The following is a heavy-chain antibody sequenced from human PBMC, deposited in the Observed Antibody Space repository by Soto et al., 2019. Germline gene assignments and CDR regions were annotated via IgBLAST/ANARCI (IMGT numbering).Heavy chain of an antibody. CDR2: ITPTNGAT. CDR1: GYTFANYG. V-gene: IGHV1-18*04. CDR3: VGYLKYFRVNVNWCDS. J-gene: IGHJ5*01. Sequence: QVQLMQSGTEVKKPGASVKVSCKASGYTFANYGISWVRQAPRQGLEWVGWITPTNGATNYAPKVQGRVTMTIDTSTGTAYMDLRSLRSDATAVYYCVGYLKYFRVNVNWCDSWGQGTLVAVSS. D-gene: IGHD4-4*01.